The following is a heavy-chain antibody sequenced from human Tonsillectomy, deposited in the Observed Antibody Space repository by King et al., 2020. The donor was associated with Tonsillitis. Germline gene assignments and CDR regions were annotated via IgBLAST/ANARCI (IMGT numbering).Heavy chain of an antibody. CDR3: ARGGGGASKDAFDI. J-gene: IGHJ3*02. D-gene: IGHD1-26*01. Sequence: VQLVESGGGLVKPGGSLRLSCAASGLTFSSYSMNWVRQAPGKGLEWVSLISSGSTYIYYADSVKGRFSISRDNAKKSLNLQLNSLRVEETAGYYCARGGGGASKDAFDIWGQGTMVTVSP. CDR1: GLTFSSYS. CDR2: ISSGSTYI. V-gene: IGHV3-21*01.